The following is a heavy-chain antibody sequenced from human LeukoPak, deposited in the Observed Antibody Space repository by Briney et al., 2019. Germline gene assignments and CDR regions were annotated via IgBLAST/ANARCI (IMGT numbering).Heavy chain of an antibody. Sequence: PGGSLRLSCAASGFTFDDYAMHWVRQAPGKGLEWVSLISWDGGSTYYADSVKGRFTISRDNSKNSLYLQMNSLRAEDTALYYCAKDGGSYYLTYYYYMDVWGKGTTVTVSS. CDR3: AKDGGSYYLTYYYYMDV. J-gene: IGHJ6*03. D-gene: IGHD1-26*01. V-gene: IGHV3-43D*03. CDR2: ISWDGGST. CDR1: GFTFDDYA.